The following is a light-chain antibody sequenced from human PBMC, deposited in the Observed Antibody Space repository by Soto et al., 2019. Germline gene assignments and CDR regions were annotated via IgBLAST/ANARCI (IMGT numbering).Light chain of an antibody. CDR2: WAS. J-gene: IGKJ4*01. Sequence: DIVMTQSPDSLAVSLGERATINCKSNQSVLDTSNNVNYLAWYQQKPGQPPKLLIYWASTRESGVPDRFSGSGSGTDFTLTISSLQAEDVAVYYCQQSYSMRLTFGGGPKVEIK. CDR1: QSVLDTSNNVNY. CDR3: QQSYSMRLT. V-gene: IGKV4-1*01.